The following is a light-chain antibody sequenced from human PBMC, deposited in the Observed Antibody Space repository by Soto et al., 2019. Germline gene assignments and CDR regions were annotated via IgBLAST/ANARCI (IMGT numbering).Light chain of an antibody. CDR1: QSVSSN. Sequence: EIVMTQSPATLSVSPGERATLSCRASQSVSSNLAWYQHNPGQAPRLLINGASTRAIGIPARFSGSGSGTEFTLTISSLQSEDSAVYYCQQYTTWPRTFGQGTKVEIK. J-gene: IGKJ1*01. CDR2: GAS. CDR3: QQYTTWPRT. V-gene: IGKV3-15*01.